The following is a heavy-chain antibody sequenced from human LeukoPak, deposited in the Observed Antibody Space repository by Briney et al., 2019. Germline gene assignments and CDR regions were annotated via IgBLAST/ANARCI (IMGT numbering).Heavy chain of an antibody. Sequence: ASVKVSCKASGYTFTGYYMHWVRQAPGQGLEWMGWINPNSGGTNYAQKFQGRVTMTRDTSISTAYMELSRLRSDDTAVYYCARGSGYCSSTSCYWDYYYYYMDVWGKGTTVTVSS. D-gene: IGHD2-2*01. V-gene: IGHV1-2*02. J-gene: IGHJ6*03. CDR2: INPNSGGT. CDR3: ARGSGYCSSTSCYWDYYYYYMDV. CDR1: GYTFTGYY.